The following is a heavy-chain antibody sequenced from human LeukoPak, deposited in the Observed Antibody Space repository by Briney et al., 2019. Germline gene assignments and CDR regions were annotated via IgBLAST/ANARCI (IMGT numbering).Heavy chain of an antibody. Sequence: GGSLRLSCAASGFPLSSYAMSWVRQASGKGLEWVSAISGSGGSTYYADSVKGRFTISRDNSKNTLYLQMNSLRAEDTAVYYCAKDRTAGNWFDPWGQGTLVTVSS. CDR3: AKDRTAGNWFDP. CDR2: ISGSGGST. D-gene: IGHD6-13*01. CDR1: GFPLSSYA. V-gene: IGHV3-23*01. J-gene: IGHJ5*02.